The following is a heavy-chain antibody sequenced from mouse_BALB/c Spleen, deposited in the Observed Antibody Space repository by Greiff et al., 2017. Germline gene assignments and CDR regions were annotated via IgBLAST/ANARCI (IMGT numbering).Heavy chain of an antibody. D-gene: IGHD1-1*01. J-gene: IGHJ1*01. CDR2: IDPENGNT. CDR3: ARGSSGRYFDV. CDR1: GFNIKDYY. V-gene: IGHV14-1*02. Sequence: VQLKESGAELVRPGALVKLSCKASGFNIKDYYMHWVKQRPEQGLEWIGWIDPENGNTIYDPKFQGKASITADTSSNTAYLQLSSLTSEDTAVYYCARGSSGRYFDVWGAGTTVTVSS.